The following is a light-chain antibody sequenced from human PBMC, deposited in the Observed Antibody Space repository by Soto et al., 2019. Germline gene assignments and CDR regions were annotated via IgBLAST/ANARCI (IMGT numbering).Light chain of an antibody. V-gene: IGKV3-11*01. CDR2: DAS. Sequence: FSHSAATLSLKPGERATLSCRASQSVSSYLAWYQQKPGQAPRLLIYDASNRATGIPARFSGSGSGTDFTLTISSLEPEDFAVYYCQQRSNWPITFGQG. CDR1: QSVSSY. J-gene: IGKJ5*01. CDR3: QQRSNWPIT.